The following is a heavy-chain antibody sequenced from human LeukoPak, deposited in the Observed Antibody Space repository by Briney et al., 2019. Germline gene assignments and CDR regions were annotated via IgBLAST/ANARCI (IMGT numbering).Heavy chain of an antibody. Sequence: GASVKVSCKASGYTFTSYYMHWVRQAPGQGREGMGIINPSGGSTSYAQKFQGRVTMTRDTSTSTVYMELSSLRSEDTAVYYCARGRPLLWFGESPETRNWFDPWGQGTLVTVSS. CDR1: GYTFTSYY. D-gene: IGHD3-10*01. J-gene: IGHJ5*02. CDR3: ARGRPLLWFGESPETRNWFDP. CDR2: INPSGGST. V-gene: IGHV1-46*01.